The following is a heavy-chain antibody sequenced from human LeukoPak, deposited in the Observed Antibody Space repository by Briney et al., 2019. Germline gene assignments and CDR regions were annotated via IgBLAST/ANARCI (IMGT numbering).Heavy chain of an antibody. J-gene: IGHJ6*03. CDR3: ARGSAPRDSSSWYEYYYYYYMDV. CDR1: GGSISSYY. V-gene: IGHV4-59*01. Sequence: SETLSLTCTVSGGSISSYYWSWIRQPPGKGLEWIGYIYYSGSTNYNPSLKSRVTISVDTSKNQFSLKLSSVTAADTAVYYCARGSAPRDSSSWYEYYYYYYMDVWGKGTTVTVSS. D-gene: IGHD6-13*01. CDR2: IYYSGST.